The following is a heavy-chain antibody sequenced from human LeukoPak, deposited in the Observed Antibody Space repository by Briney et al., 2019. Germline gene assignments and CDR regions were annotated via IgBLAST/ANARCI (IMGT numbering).Heavy chain of an antibody. V-gene: IGHV3-21*01. CDR1: GFTFSSYS. CDR2: ISSSSSYI. J-gene: IGHJ6*02. Sequence: GGSLRLSCPASGFTFSSYSMNWVRQAPGKGLEWVSSISSSSSYIYYADSVKGRFTISRDNAKNSLYLQMNSLRAEDTAVYYCARDGYSSSWLYYYGMDVWGQGTTVTVSS. CDR3: ARDGYSSSWLYYYGMDV. D-gene: IGHD6-13*01.